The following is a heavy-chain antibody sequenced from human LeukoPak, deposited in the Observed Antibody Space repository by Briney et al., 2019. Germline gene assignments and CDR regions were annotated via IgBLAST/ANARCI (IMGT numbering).Heavy chain of an antibody. CDR2: IYNSGST. D-gene: IGHD5-24*01. CDR1: GVSISSYH. J-gene: IGHJ4*02. CDR3: ARKDGDS. V-gene: IGHV4-59*01. Sequence: SETLSLTCTVSGVSISSYHWTWIRQPPGEGLEWIGHIYNSGSTNYNPSLRGRVTISLDTSKNQVSLKLSSVTAADTAMYYCARKDGDSWGQGTLVTVSS.